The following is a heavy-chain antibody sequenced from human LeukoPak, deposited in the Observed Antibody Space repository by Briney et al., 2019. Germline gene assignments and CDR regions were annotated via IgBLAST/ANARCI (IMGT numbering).Heavy chain of an antibody. V-gene: IGHV4-59*01. CDR3: ARCGYSYGTGYYFDY. D-gene: IGHD5-18*01. CDR1: GGSISNYY. Sequence: SETLSLTCTDSGGSISNYYWSWIRQPPGKGLEWIGYIYYSGNTNYNPSLKSRITISVDTSKNQFSLNLSSVTAADTAVYYCARCGYSYGTGYYFDYWGQGTLVTVSS. CDR2: IYYSGNT. J-gene: IGHJ4*02.